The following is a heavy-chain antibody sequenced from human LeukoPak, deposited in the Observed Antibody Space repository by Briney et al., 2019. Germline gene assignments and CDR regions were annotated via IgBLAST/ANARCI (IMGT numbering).Heavy chain of an antibody. CDR3: ARGRDGSQSPIDY. D-gene: IGHD5-24*01. V-gene: IGHV3-74*01. CDR1: GFTFSNSW. CDR2: INERGSST. J-gene: IGHJ4*02. Sequence: PGGSLRLSCAASGFTFSNSWLHWVRQAPGKGLVWVSRINERGSSTSYADSVRGRFTISRDNAKNSLYLQMISLRAEDTAVYYCARGRDGSQSPIDYWGQGTLVTVSS.